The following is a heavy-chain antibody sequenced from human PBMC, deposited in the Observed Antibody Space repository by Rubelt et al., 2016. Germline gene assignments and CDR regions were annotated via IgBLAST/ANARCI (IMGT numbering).Heavy chain of an antibody. Sequence: QVQLQQWGAGLLKPSETLSLTCAVYGGSFSGYYWSWIRQPPGKGLEWIGEINHSGSTNYNPALKMRVTISVDTAKNQLSRKWSSVTAADTAVYYCAREYSNYVVWGQGTLVTVSS. V-gene: IGHV4-34*01. CDR3: AREYSNYVV. CDR2: INHSGST. J-gene: IGHJ4*02. D-gene: IGHD4-11*01. CDR1: GGSFSGYY.